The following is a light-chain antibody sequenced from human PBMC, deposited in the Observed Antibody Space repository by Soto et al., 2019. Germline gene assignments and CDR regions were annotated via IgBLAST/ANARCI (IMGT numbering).Light chain of an antibody. J-gene: IGKJ2*01. CDR3: QQCGPSPMYT. V-gene: IGKV3-20*01. CDR2: GAS. CDR1: QSVSSSY. Sequence: EIVLTQSPGTLSLSPGERATLSCRASQSVSSSYLAWYQQKSGQAPRLLIYGASSRVTGIPDRFSGSGSGTDFTLTISRLEPEDFAVYYCQQCGPSPMYTFGQGTKLEIK.